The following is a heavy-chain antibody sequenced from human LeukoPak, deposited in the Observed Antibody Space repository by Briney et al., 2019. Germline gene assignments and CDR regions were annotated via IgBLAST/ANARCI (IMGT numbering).Heavy chain of an antibody. Sequence: PGGSLRLSCAASGFTFSSYWMHWVRQAPGKGLVWVSRINSDGSSTSYADSVKGRFTISRDNSKNTLYLQMNSLRAEDTAVYYCASGSEWLPSHYWGQGTLVTVSS. CDR3: ASGSEWLPSHY. CDR2: INSDGSST. CDR1: GFTFSSYW. D-gene: IGHD3-3*01. V-gene: IGHV3-74*01. J-gene: IGHJ4*02.